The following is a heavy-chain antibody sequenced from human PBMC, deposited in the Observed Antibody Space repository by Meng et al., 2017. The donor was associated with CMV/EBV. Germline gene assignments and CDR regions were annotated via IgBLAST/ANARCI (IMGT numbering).Heavy chain of an antibody. CDR2: TIPILGIA. J-gene: IGHJ5*02. D-gene: IGHD3-10*01. V-gene: IGHV1-69*02. Sequence: SVKVSCKASGYTFTSYYMHWVRQAPGQGLEWMGRTIPILGIADYAQKFQGRLTITADKSTRTAFMELSSLRSEDTAVYYCARSLGPPFGDLLYLWGQGTLVTVSS. CDR1: GYTFTSYY. CDR3: ARSLGPPFGDLLYL.